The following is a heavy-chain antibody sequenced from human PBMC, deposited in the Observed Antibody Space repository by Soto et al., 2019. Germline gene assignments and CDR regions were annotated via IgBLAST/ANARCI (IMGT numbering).Heavy chain of an antibody. D-gene: IGHD2-21*01. Sequence: SETLSLTCTVSGGSISSGDYYWGWIRQPPGKGLEWIGSIYYSGSTYYNPSLKNRVTISVDTSKNQFSLKLSSVTAADTALYYCARPLQARTYSGFGSWGQGTLVTVSS. CDR2: IYYSGST. CDR1: GGSISSGDYY. J-gene: IGHJ5*01. CDR3: ARPLQARTYSGFGS. V-gene: IGHV4-39*01.